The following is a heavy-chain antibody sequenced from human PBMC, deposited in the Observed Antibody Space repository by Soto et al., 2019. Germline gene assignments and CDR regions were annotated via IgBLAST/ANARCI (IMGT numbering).Heavy chain of an antibody. D-gene: IGHD2-21*02. CDR2: ISAYNGNT. V-gene: IGHV1-18*01. Sequence: QVQLVQSGAEVKKPGASVKVSCKASGYTFTGYGISWVRQAPGQGLEWTGWISAYNGNTKYAQKLQGRVTMTTDTSTSAAYMELRSLRSDDSAVYYCATGAYCGGDCYSYWYFDLWGRGTLVTVFS. CDR1: GYTFTGYG. J-gene: IGHJ2*01. CDR3: ATGAYCGGDCYSYWYFDL.